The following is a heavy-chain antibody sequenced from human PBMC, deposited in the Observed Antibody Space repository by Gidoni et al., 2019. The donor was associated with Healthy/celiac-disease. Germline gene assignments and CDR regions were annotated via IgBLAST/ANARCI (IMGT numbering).Heavy chain of an antibody. CDR1: GGSISSYY. D-gene: IGHD3-9*01. J-gene: IGHJ5*02. Sequence: QVQLQESGPGLVKPSETLSLTCTVSGGSISSYYWSWIRQPPGKGLEWIGYIYYSGSTNYNPSLKSRVTISVDTSKNQFSLKLSSVTAADTAVYYCARGDDITYLNWFDPWGQGTLVTVSS. CDR2: IYYSGST. CDR3: ARGDDITYLNWFDP. V-gene: IGHV4-59*01.